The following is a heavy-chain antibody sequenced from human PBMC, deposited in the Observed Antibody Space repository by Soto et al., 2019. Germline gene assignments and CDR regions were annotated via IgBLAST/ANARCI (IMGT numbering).Heavy chain of an antibody. CDR1: GGTFSSYA. CDR2: IIPIFGTA. Sequence: QVQLVQSGAEVKKPGSSVKVSCKASGGTFSSYAISWVRQAPGQGLEWMAGIIPIFGTANYAQKFQGRVTITADESTSTAYMELSSLRSEDTAVYYCATRGFWSVPNYYGMDVWGQGTTVTVSS. D-gene: IGHD3-3*01. J-gene: IGHJ6*02. V-gene: IGHV1-69*01. CDR3: ATRGFWSVPNYYGMDV.